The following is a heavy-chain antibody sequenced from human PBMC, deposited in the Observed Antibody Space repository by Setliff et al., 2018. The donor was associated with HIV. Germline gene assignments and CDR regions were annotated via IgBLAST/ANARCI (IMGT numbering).Heavy chain of an antibody. CDR1: GYTLTDYY. Sequence: GASVKVSCKASGYTLTDYYIHWMRQAPGQGLEWVGWFNPFSGGTNFAQKFQGRVTMTRDTSISTAYMELSRLRSDDTAVYYCARDLIRITPHGDLPFWGQGTLVTVSS. CDR3: ARDLIRITPHGDLPF. CDR2: FNPFSGGT. V-gene: IGHV1-2*02. D-gene: IGHD2-15*01. J-gene: IGHJ4*02.